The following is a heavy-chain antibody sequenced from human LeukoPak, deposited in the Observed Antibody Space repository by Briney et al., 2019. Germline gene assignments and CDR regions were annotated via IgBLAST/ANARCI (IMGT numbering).Heavy chain of an antibody. Sequence: PGRSLRLSCAASGFTFSSYGMHWVRQAPGKGLEWVAVISYDGSNKYYADSVKGRFTISRDNSKNTLYLQMNSLRAEDTAVYFCAKRGYCSGGSCHDFDSWGQGTLVTVSS. CDR3: AKRGYCSGGSCHDFDS. D-gene: IGHD2-15*01. CDR1: GFTFSSYG. J-gene: IGHJ4*02. CDR2: ISYDGSNK. V-gene: IGHV3-30*18.